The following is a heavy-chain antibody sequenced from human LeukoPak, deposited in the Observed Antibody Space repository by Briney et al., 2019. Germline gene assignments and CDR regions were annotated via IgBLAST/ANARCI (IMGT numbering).Heavy chain of an antibody. V-gene: IGHV1-18*01. CDR1: GYTFSRYG. D-gene: IGHD3-22*01. CDR2: ISAYSGNT. CDR3: ARTYYYDSSGYYYWDLDY. J-gene: IGHJ4*02. Sequence: ASVKVSCKASGYTFSRYGINWVRQAPGQGLERVGWISAYSGNTDYAQNLQGRVTMTTDTSTNTAYMNLRNLTSDDTAVYYCARTYYYDSSGYYYWDLDYWGQGTLVTVSS.